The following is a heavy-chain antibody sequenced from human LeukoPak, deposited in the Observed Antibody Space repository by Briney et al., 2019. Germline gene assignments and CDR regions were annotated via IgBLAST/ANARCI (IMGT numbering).Heavy chain of an antibody. CDR1: GFTFSSYG. CDR2: ISYDGSNK. V-gene: IGHV3-30*18. Sequence: GGSLRLSCAASGFTFSSYGIHWVRQAPGKGLEWVAVISYDGSNKFYADSVKGRFTISRDNSKNTLYLQMNSLRAEDTAMYYCAKDPKLRYFDWLSYYFDYWGQGTLVTVSS. D-gene: IGHD3-9*01. CDR3: AKDPKLRYFDWLSYYFDY. J-gene: IGHJ4*02.